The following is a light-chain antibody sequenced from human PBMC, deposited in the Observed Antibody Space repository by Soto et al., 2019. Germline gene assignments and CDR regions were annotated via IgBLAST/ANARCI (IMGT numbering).Light chain of an antibody. V-gene: IGKV4-1*01. CDR1: QSVLYSSNNKNY. J-gene: IGKJ2*01. CDR2: WAS. CDR3: QQYYTSPYT. Sequence: DIVMTQSPESLAVSLGERATINCKSSQSVLYSSNNKNYIAWFQQKPGQAPKLLIYWASTRESGVPDRFSGSESGTDFTLTISSLQAEDVGVYYCQQYYTSPYTFGQGTKVDTK.